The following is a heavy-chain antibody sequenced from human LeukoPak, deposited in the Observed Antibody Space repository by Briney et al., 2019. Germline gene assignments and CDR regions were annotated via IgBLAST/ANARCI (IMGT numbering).Heavy chain of an antibody. V-gene: IGHV3-48*03. J-gene: IGHJ4*02. Sequence: GGSLRLSCAASGFTFSSYEMNWVRQAPGKGLEWVSYISSSGSTIYYADSVKGRFTISRDNAKNSLYLQMNSLRAEDTAVYYCAGDWGPQDFDYWGQGTLVTVSS. D-gene: IGHD3-16*01. CDR1: GFTFSSYE. CDR2: ISSSGSTI. CDR3: AGDWGPQDFDY.